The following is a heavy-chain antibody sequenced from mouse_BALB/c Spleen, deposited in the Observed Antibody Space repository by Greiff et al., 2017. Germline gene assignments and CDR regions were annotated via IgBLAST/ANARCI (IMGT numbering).Heavy chain of an antibody. CDR3: ASGTYGSSYLDY. CDR1: GDSITSGY. D-gene: IGHD1-1*01. J-gene: IGHJ2*01. CDR2: ISYSGST. V-gene: IGHV3-8*02. Sequence: EVKLMESGPSLVKPSQTLSLTCSVTGDSITSGYWNWIRKFPGNKLEYMGYISYSGSTYYNPSLKSRISITRDTSKNQYYLQLNSVTTEDTATYYCASGTYGSSYLDYWGQGTTLTVSS.